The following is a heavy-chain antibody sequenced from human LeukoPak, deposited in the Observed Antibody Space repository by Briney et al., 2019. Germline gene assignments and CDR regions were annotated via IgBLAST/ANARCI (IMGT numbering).Heavy chain of an antibody. CDR3: ARLCRSGTCQTSY. J-gene: IGHJ4*02. V-gene: IGHV7-4-1*02. CDR1: GYTFTSYG. Sequence: ASVKVSCKASGYTFTSYGISWVRQAPGQGLEWMGWINTNTGDPTYAPDFTGRFVFSLDTSVNTAYLQISSLRAEDTAVYYCARLCRSGTCQTSYWGQGTLVTVSS. CDR2: INTNTGDP. D-gene: IGHD6-19*01.